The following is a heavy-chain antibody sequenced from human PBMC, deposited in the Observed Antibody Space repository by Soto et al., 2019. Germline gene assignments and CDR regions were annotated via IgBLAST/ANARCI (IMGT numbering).Heavy chain of an antibody. CDR3: ASVPTGYCTNGVCFGGWFGT. Sequence: ASVKVSCKASGYTFTSYGISWVRQAPGQGLEWMGWISAYNGNTNYAQKLQGRVTMTTDTSTSTANMELRSLRSDDTAVQHCASVPTGYCTNGVCFGGWFGTCGQGSLGTVSS. CDR1: GYTFTSYG. V-gene: IGHV1-18*01. J-gene: IGHJ5*02. D-gene: IGHD2-8*01. CDR2: ISAYNGNT.